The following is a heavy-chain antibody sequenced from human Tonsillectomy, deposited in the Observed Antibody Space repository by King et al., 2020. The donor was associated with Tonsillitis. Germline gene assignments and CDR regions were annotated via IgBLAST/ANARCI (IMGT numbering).Heavy chain of an antibody. Sequence: QLQESGPGLVKPSETLSLTCTVSGGSINSYYWNWIRQPPGKGLEWIGFVYYSVSTTYNPSLKSRVTISVDTSKNQFSLKLSSVTAADTAVYYCASFGGYRSGWYNWFDPWGQGTLVTVSS. CDR1: GGSINSYY. D-gene: IGHD6-19*01. J-gene: IGHJ5*02. CDR3: ASFGGYRSGWYNWFDP. CDR2: VYYSVST. V-gene: IGHV4-59*01.